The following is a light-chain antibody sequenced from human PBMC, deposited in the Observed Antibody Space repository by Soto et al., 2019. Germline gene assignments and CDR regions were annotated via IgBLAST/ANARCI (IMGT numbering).Light chain of an antibody. J-gene: IGLJ2*01. Sequence: QSVLTQPPSVSGAPGQRVIISCTGSSSNLGSYDVYWYQQLPGTAPKLLIYGNNNRPSGVPDRFSGSKSGTSASLAITGLQAEDEADYYRQSYDNSLSGSLFGGGTKLTVL. CDR2: GNN. CDR1: SSNLGSYD. V-gene: IGLV1-40*01. CDR3: QSYDNSLSGSL.